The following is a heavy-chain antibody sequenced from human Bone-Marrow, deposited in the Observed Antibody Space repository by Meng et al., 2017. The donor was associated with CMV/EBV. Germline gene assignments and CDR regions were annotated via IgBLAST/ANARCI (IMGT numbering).Heavy chain of an antibody. V-gene: IGHV3-30-3*01. CDR2: ISNDGSNK. CDR1: GFTFSSYA. J-gene: IGHJ6*02. D-gene: IGHD2-2*01. Sequence: GESLKISCAASGFTFSSYAMHWVRQAPGKGLEWVAVISNDGSNKYYADSVKGRFTISRENSKNTLYLQMNSLRAEDTAVYYWARDQTDIVVVPDSTSYYYGMDVWAQGTTITVPS. CDR3: ARDQTDIVVVPDSTSYYYGMDV.